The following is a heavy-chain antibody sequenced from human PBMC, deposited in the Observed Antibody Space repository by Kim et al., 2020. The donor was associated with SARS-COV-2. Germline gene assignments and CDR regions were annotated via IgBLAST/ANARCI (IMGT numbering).Heavy chain of an antibody. CDR3: ARISSSWYRDGMDV. J-gene: IGHJ6*02. Sequence: APQFQGRVTITADESTSTAYMGLSSLRSEDTAVYYCARISSSWYRDGMDVWGQGTTVTVSS. V-gene: IGHV1-69*01. D-gene: IGHD6-13*01.